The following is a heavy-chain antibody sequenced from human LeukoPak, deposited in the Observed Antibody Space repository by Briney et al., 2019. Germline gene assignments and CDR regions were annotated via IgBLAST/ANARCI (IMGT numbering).Heavy chain of an antibody. CDR3: AREDDSSGYYGG. V-gene: IGHV3-11*06. CDR2: ISGNSGDI. J-gene: IGHJ4*02. Sequence: GGSLRLSCAASGFSFSDSYMTWVRQAPGKGLEWLSYISGNSGDINYPDSVKGRFTISRDNAKNSLYLQMNSRRAEDTAVYYCAREDDSSGYYGGWGQGTLVTVSS. D-gene: IGHD3-22*01. CDR1: GFSFSDSY.